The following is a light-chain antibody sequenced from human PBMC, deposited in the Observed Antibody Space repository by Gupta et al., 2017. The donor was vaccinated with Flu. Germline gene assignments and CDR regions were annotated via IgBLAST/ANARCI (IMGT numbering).Light chain of an antibody. CDR2: AAS. V-gene: IGKV1-39*01. CDR3: QQSYSTPPT. CDR1: QSISSY. J-gene: IGKJ4*01. Sequence: DIQMTQSPSSLSASVGDRVTITCRASQSISSYLNWYQQKPGKAPKLLIFAASSLQSGVPSRFSGSGSGTDFTLSINSLQPEDFATYYCQQSYSTPPTFGGGTKVKIK.